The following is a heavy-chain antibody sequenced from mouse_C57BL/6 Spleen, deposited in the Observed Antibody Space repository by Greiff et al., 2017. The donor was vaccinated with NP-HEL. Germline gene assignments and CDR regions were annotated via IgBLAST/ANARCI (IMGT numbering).Heavy chain of an antibody. J-gene: IGHJ2*01. D-gene: IGHD4-1*02. CDR3: ASNWDVGY. Sequence: DVKLVESGGDLVKPGGSLKLSCAASGFTFSSYGMSWVRQTPDKRLEWVATISSGGSYTYYPDSVKGRFTISRDNAKNTLYLQMSSLKSEDTAMYYCASNWDVGYWGQGTTLTVSS. CDR1: GFTFSSYG. CDR2: ISSGGSYT. V-gene: IGHV5-6*02.